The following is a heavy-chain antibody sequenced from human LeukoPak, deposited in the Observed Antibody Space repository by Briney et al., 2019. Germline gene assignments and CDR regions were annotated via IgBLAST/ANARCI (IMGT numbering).Heavy chain of an antibody. CDR2: IYYSGST. CDR1: GGSISSSSYY. CDR3: ARLGVYCSSTSCYHPPYYYYMDV. Sequence: SETLSLTCTVSGGSISSSSYYWGWIRQPPGKGLEGIGSIYYSGSTYYNPSLKSRVTISVDTSKNQFSLKLSSVTAADTAVYYCARLGVYCSSTSCYHPPYYYYMDVWGKGTTVTVSS. V-gene: IGHV4-39*01. J-gene: IGHJ6*03. D-gene: IGHD2-2*01.